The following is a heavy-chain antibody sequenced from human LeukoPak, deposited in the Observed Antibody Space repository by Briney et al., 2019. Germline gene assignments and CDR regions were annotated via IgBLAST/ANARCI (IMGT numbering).Heavy chain of an antibody. J-gene: IGHJ6*04. Sequence: ASVKVSCKASGYTFTSYGISWVRQAPGQGLEWMGWISAYNGNTNYAQKLQGRVTMTTDTSTSTAYMELRSLRSDDTAVHYCARETYSAVAGFAYYYYGMDVWGKGTTVTVSS. CDR1: GYTFTSYG. CDR2: ISAYNGNT. D-gene: IGHD6-19*01. V-gene: IGHV1-18*04. CDR3: ARETYSAVAGFAYYYYGMDV.